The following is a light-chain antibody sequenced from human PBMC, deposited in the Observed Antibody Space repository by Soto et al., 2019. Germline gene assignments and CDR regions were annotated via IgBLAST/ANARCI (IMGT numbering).Light chain of an antibody. CDR1: QSISSSY. CDR2: GAS. V-gene: IGKV3-20*01. CDR3: QQYGNTPPNA. Sequence: EIVLTQSPGTLSLSPVERATLSCRASQSISSSYLAWYQQKPGQDPRVRSYGASSRATGIPDRLSGSGSGTHFTLSISRLEPEDFEVYFCQQYGNTPPNAFGQGTKVEIK. J-gene: IGKJ2*01.